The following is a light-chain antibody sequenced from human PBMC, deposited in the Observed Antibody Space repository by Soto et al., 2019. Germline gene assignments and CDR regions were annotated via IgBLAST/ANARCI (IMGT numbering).Light chain of an antibody. CDR3: HQYNSYSPST. J-gene: IGKJ1*01. V-gene: IGKV1-5*03. CDR2: KAS. Sequence: DIQMTQSPSTLSASVGDRVTITCRASQSIGSWLAWFQQKPGKAPKLLIYKASTLKSGVPSRFSGSGSGTEFTLTISSLQPDDFATYYCHQYNSYSPSTFGQGTKVDIK. CDR1: QSIGSW.